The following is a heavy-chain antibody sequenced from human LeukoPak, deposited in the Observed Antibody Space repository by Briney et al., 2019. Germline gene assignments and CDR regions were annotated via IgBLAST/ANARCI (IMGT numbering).Heavy chain of an antibody. D-gene: IGHD3-10*01. CDR3: ARERGVLLWFGELGAFDY. CDR2: ISYDGSNK. J-gene: IGHJ4*02. CDR1: GFTFSSYA. V-gene: IGHV3-30-3*01. Sequence: GGSLRLSCAASGFTFSSYAMHWVRQAPGKGLEWVAVISYDGSNKYYADSVKGRFTISRDNSKNTLYLQMNSLRAEDTAVYYCARERGVLLWFGELGAFDYWGQGTLVTVSS.